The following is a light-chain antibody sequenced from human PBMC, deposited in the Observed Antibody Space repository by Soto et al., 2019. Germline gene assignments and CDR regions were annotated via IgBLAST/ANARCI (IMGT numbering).Light chain of an antibody. CDR1: QSVSSSY. Sequence: EIVLTQSPGTLSLCPGERATLSCRASQSVSSSYFAWYQQKPGQAPTHRIYGASSSATGIPDRFSGSGSGTDFPPSISSLEPQDFAGYYCQQLGSSPLFTFGPGTKVDVK. J-gene: IGKJ3*01. CDR3: QQLGSSPLFT. CDR2: GAS. V-gene: IGKV3-20*01.